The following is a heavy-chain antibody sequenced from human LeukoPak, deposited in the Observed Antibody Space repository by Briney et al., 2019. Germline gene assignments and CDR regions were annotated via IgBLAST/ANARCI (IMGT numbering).Heavy chain of an antibody. J-gene: IGHJ4*02. CDR1: GFTFSSYW. D-gene: IGHD6-19*01. V-gene: IGHV3-7*01. CDR3: ARSPYTSGWYGVGY. Sequence: GGSLRLSCAASGFTFSSYWMSWVRQAPGKRLEWVANIKQDGNEKYYVDSVKGRFTISRDNAKNSLYLQLNSLRAEDTAVYYCARSPYTSGWYGVGYWGQGTLVTVSS. CDR2: IKQDGNEK.